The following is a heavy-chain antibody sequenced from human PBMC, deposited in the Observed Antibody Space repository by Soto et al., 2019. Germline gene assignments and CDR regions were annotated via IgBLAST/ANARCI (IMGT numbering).Heavy chain of an antibody. V-gene: IGHV4-30-4*01. CDR3: ARIHFGDEPSYYYYGMDV. CDR2: IYYTGST. Sequence: QVQLQESGPGVVMPSQTLSLTCTVSGGSFSSGDYYWSWVRQPPGKGLEWIGYIYYTGSTFNNPCLKSRVSISIDTSKTQFSLKLSSVTAADTAVYYCARIHFGDEPSYYYYGMDVWGQGTTVTVSS. CDR1: GGSFSSGDYY. J-gene: IGHJ6*02. D-gene: IGHD4-17*01.